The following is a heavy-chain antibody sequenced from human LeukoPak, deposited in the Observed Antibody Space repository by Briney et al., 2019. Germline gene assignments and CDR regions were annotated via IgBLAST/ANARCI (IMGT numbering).Heavy chain of an antibody. D-gene: IGHD4-11*01. Sequence: GGSLRLSCAASGFTFKSYAVSWVRQAPGKGLEWVSGISGNGGSTYYADSVKGRFTISRDNAKNTLYLQMNSLRAEDTAVYYCARGLVPGFLDYWGQGTPVTVSS. V-gene: IGHV3-23*01. CDR2: ISGNGGST. CDR1: GFTFKSYA. CDR3: ARGLVPGFLDY. J-gene: IGHJ4*02.